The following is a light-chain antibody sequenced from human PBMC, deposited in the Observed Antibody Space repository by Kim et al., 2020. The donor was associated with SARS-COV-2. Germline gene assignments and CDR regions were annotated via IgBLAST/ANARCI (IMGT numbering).Light chain of an antibody. CDR2: DAS. Sequence: LSLSPGERATLSCRASQSVSSYLAWYQQKPGQAPRLLIYDASNRATGIPARFSGSGYGTDFTLTISSLEPEDFAVYYCQQRSNWYTFGQGTKLEI. CDR1: QSVSSY. CDR3: QQRSNWYT. J-gene: IGKJ2*01. V-gene: IGKV3-11*01.